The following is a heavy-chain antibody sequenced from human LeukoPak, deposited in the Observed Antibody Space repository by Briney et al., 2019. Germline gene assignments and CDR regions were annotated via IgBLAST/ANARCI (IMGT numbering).Heavy chain of an antibody. CDR3: AAGRRAAAGIDRGMDV. CDR1: GYTFTDYF. J-gene: IGHJ6*02. Sequence: ASVRVSCEASGYTFTDYFIHWVRQAPGQGLEWVGWINPKSGGTDSAQKFQGRVTMTSDTSVTKAFLDVSWLRSDDTAVYYCAAGRRAAAGIDRGMDVWGQGTTVTVSS. D-gene: IGHD6-13*01. CDR2: INPKSGGT. V-gene: IGHV1-2*02.